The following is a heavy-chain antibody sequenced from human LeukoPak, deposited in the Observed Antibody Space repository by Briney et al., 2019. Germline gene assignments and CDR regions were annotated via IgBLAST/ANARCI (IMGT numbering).Heavy chain of an antibody. V-gene: IGHV1-2*06. CDR3: AREYCSSTSCRYYFDY. CDR2: INPNSGGT. D-gene: IGHD2-2*01. J-gene: IGHJ4*02. CDR1: GGTFSSYA. Sequence: ASVMVSCKASGGTFSSYAISWVRQAPGQGPEWMGRINPNSGGTNYAQRFQGRVTMTRDTSINTAYLELSGLRSDDTAVYYCAREYCSSTSCRYYFDYWGQGTLVTVSS.